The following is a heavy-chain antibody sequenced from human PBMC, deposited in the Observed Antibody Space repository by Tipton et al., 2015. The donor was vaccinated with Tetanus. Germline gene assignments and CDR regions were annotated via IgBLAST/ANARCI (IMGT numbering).Heavy chain of an antibody. D-gene: IGHD5-24*01. CDR3: ARPKMNLKPAFDI. CDR2: ISAYNGDT. Sequence: QLVQSGGELKKPGASVRVSCQASGYTITKYGISWVRQAPGQGLEWMGWISAYNGDTHYAQEVQGRVTLTTDTSTGTAYMVQRSLRSDATSVYYCARPKMNLKPAFDIWGRRTMFTVSS. J-gene: IGHJ3*02. V-gene: IGHV1-18*04. CDR1: GYTITKYG.